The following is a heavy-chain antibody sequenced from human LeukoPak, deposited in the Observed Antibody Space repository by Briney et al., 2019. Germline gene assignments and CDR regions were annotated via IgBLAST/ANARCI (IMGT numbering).Heavy chain of an antibody. CDR1: GGSISSYY. CDR2: IYTSGST. CDR3: ASGPTRSGERFDY. D-gene: IGHD3-16*01. Sequence: SETLSLNCTVYGGSISSYYWSWIPQPAGKGLEGIGRIYTSGSTNYNPSLNSRVTMSVDTSKNQFSLKLSSVTAADPAVYYCASGPTRSGERFDYWGQGTLVTVSS. V-gene: IGHV4-4*07. J-gene: IGHJ4*02.